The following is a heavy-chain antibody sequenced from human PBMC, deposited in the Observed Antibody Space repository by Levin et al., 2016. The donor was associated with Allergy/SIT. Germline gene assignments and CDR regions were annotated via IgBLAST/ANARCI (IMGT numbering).Heavy chain of an antibody. D-gene: IGHD3-22*01. CDR1: GFTFRSFA. J-gene: IGHJ4*02. CDR3: ARDHNYDSSGYYPPLFPDY. V-gene: IGHV3-64*01. Sequence: GGSLRLSCEASGFTFRSFAMHWVRQTPGKGLEHVSGISGNGARTIYANSVKDRFSISRDDSKNTLYLQMGSLRVEDTAVYYCARDHNYDSSGYYPPLFPDYWGQGTLVTVSS. CDR2: ISGNGART.